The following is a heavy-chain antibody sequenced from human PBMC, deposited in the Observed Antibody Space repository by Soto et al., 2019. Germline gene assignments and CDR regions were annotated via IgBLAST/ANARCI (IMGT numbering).Heavy chain of an antibody. D-gene: IGHD2-15*01. J-gene: IGHJ6*02. CDR1: GFSFSRYG. Sequence: QVELAASGGGVDQPGSSLRLSCVVSGFSFSRYGMHWVRQAPGKGLAWVSGIWNDGSYKDYEGSVKGRFSVSSDNSKNTLYLQMNSLGVEDTAVYYCARSVGMAGRYLYYYGLDVGGQGTTVTVSS. CDR3: ARSVGMAGRYLYYYGLDV. V-gene: IGHV3-33*01. CDR2: IWNDGSYK.